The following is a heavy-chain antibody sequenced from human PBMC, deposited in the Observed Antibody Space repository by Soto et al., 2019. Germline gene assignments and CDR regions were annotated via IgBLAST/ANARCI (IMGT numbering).Heavy chain of an antibody. CDR1: GFTFSSYA. D-gene: IGHD6-13*01. Sequence: GSLRLSCAASGFTFSSYAMSWVRQAPGKGLEWVSTITASGGSTYYTDSVKGRFTISRDNSKNTLYLQMNSLRVEDTAVYYCAKASSWYPYFDYWGQGTLVTVSS. CDR2: ITASGGST. J-gene: IGHJ4*02. V-gene: IGHV3-23*01. CDR3: AKASSWYPYFDY.